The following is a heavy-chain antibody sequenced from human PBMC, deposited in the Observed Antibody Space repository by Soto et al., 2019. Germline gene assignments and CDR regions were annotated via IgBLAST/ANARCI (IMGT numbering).Heavy chain of an antibody. CDR1: GGTFSSYA. Sequence: PAEVTCKASGGTFSSYAISWVRQATGQGLEWMGGIIPIFGTANYAQKFQGRVTITADESTSTAYMELSSLRSEDTAVYYCAISYYDILTGPSYYYGMDVWGQGTTVTVSS. J-gene: IGHJ6*02. CDR2: IIPIFGTA. D-gene: IGHD3-9*01. CDR3: AISYYDILTGPSYYYGMDV. V-gene: IGHV1-69*13.